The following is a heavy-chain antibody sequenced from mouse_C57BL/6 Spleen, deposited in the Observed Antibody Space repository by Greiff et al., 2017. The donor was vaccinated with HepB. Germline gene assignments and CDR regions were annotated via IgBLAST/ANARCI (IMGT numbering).Heavy chain of an antibody. J-gene: IGHJ4*01. D-gene: IGHD2-4*01. Sequence: QVQLQQSGAELVKPGASVKLSCKASGYTFTSYWMHWVKQRPGRGLEWIGRIDPNSGGTKYNEKVRGKATLTVDNPSSTAYIQLSSRTSEDSAVYYCARGTHDDDGAMDYWGQGTSVTVA. CDR3: ARGTHDDDGAMDY. V-gene: IGHV1-72*01. CDR2: IDPNSGGT. CDR1: GYTFTSYW.